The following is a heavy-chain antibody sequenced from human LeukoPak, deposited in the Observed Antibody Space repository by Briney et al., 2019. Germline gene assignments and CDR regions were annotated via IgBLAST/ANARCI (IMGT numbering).Heavy chain of an antibody. CDR2: INKDGSEK. J-gene: IGHJ4*02. D-gene: IGHD6-19*01. V-gene: IGHV3-7*01. CDR3: GYSSGWLFDY. CDR1: GFTFSNYW. Sequence: GGSLRLSCAASGFTFSNYWINWVRQAPGKGLEWVANINKDGSEKYYVDSVKGRFTISRDNDKNSLYLQMNSLRAEDAAVYYCGYSSGWLFDYWGQGALVTVSS.